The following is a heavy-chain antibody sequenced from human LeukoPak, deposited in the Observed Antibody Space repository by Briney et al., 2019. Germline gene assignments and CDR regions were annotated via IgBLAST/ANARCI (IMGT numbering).Heavy chain of an antibody. CDR1: GFTFSNAW. V-gene: IGHV3-15*01. J-gene: IGHJ4*02. CDR2: IKSKTDGGTT. Sequence: GGSLRLSCAASGFTFSNAWMSWVRQAPGKGLEWVGRIKSKTDGGTTDYAAPVKGRFTISRDDSKNTLYLQMNSLKTEDTAVYYCTRTYYDILTGYYTWFDYWGQGTLVTVSS. D-gene: IGHD3-9*01. CDR3: TRTYYDILTGYYTWFDY.